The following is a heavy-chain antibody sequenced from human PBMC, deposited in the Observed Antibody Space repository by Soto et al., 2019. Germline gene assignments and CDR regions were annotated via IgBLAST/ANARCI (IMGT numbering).Heavy chain of an antibody. J-gene: IGHJ3*02. D-gene: IGHD3-22*01. CDR3: ARGLNYFDHHAFDI. V-gene: IGHV3-53*01. CDR1: GFTVSNNY. Sequence: AQLVESGGGLIQPGGSLRLSCAASGFTVSNNYMVWVRQAPGKGLEWVSVIYSGGSTYYADSVKGRFTISRDKSNNTLYLQMNTLRAEDTAVYYCARGLNYFDHHAFDIWGQGTMVTVSS. CDR2: IYSGGST.